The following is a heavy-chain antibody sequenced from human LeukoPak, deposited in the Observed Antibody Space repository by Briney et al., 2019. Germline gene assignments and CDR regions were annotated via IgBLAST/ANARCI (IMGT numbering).Heavy chain of an antibody. CDR2: ISSSGSSI. CDR1: GFIFSDYY. Sequence: GSLRLFFAASGFIFSDYYVSWIRQAPGKGVEGVSYISSSGSSIYSADSLKERFTITREKDKNSLYMQMNSMRAEDTAVYYCVRDFLGGYNSRDNYYYMDVWGKGTTVTVSS. J-gene: IGHJ6*03. D-gene: IGHD5-24*01. CDR3: VRDFLGGYNSRDNYYYMDV. V-gene: IGHV3-11*01.